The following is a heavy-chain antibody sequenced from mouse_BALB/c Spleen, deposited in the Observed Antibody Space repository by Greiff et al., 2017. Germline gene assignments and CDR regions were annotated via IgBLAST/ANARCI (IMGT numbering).Heavy chain of an antibody. CDR1: GFTFSSYA. J-gene: IGHJ4*01. CDR3: ARDYYGSSYLMDY. CDR2: ISSGGSYT. V-gene: IGHV5-9-4*01. D-gene: IGHD1-1*01. Sequence: EVQRVESGGGLVKPGGSLKLSCAASGFTFSSYAMSWVRQSPEKRLEWVAEISSGGSYTYYPDTVTGRFTISRDNAKNTLYLEMSSLRSEDTAMYYCARDYYGSSYLMDYWGQGTSVTVSS.